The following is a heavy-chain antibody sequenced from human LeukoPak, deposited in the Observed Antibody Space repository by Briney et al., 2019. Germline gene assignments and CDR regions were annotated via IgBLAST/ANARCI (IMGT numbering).Heavy chain of an antibody. J-gene: IGHJ3*02. V-gene: IGHV5-51*01. CDR3: ARRTTTWAFDI. CDR2: IYPVDSDT. Sequence: GESLKISCKGSEYSFSNYWIGWVRQMPGKGLEWMGIIYPVDSDTRYSPSFQGQVTILADKSISTAYLQWSSLRASDTAMYYCARRTTTWAFDIWGQGTMVTVSS. CDR1: EYSFSNYW. D-gene: IGHD2/OR15-2a*01.